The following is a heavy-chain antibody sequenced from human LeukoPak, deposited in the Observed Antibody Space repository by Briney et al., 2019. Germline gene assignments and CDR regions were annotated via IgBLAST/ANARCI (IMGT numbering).Heavy chain of an antibody. Sequence: GGSLRLSCAASGFTFSDFWMHWVRQAPGKGLEWVSCISDSGDKTYYSDSVKGRFTISRDNSRNTLYLQMNSLRDEDTAVYYCAEGGYDQDFDYWGRGALVTVSS. CDR3: AEGGYDQDFDY. V-gene: IGHV3-23*01. J-gene: IGHJ4*02. CDR1: GFTFSDFW. D-gene: IGHD5-12*01. CDR2: ISDSGDKT.